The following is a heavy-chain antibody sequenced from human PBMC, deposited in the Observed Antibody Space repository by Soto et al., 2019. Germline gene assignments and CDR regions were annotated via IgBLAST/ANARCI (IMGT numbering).Heavy chain of an antibody. V-gene: IGHV4-61*01. CDR2: IYYSGST. CDR1: GGSVSSGSYY. J-gene: IGHJ6*03. Sequence: PSETLSLTCTVSGGSVSSGSYYWSWIRQPPGKGLEWIGYIYYSGSTNYNPSLKSRVTISVDTSKNQFSLKLSSVTAADTAVYYCARIKTKYYYYMDVWGKGTTVTVSS. CDR3: ARIKTKYYYYMDV.